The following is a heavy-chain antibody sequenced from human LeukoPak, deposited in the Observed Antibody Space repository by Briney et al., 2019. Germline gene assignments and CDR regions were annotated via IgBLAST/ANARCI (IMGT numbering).Heavy chain of an antibody. CDR3: ARRSRYIAVAGPDY. J-gene: IGHJ4*02. V-gene: IGHV4-39*01. Sequence: SETLSLTCTVSGGSISSSSYYWGWIRQPPGKGLEWIGGIYYSGSTYYNPSLKSRVTISVDTSENQFSLKLSSVTAADTAVYYCARRSRYIAVAGPDYWGQGTLVTVSS. CDR2: IYYSGST. D-gene: IGHD6-19*01. CDR1: GGSISSSSYY.